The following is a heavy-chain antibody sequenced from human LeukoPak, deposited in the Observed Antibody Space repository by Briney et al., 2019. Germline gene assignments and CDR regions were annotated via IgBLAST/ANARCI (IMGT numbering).Heavy chain of an antibody. V-gene: IGHV1-69*04. CDR3: ARERAMIVVVTTYFDY. Sequence: GASVKVSCKASGGTFSSYAISWVRQAPGQGLEWMGRIIPIFSIANYAQKFQGRVTITADKSTSTAYMELSSLRSEDTAVYYCARERAMIVVVTTYFDYWGQGTLVTVSS. CDR2: IIPIFSIA. J-gene: IGHJ4*02. CDR1: GGTFSSYA. D-gene: IGHD3-22*01.